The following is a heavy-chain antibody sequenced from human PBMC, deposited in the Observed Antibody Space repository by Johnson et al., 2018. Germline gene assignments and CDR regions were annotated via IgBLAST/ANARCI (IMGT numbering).Heavy chain of an antibody. CDR2: LKQDGSET. Sequence: EVQLVESGGGLVQPGGSLRLSCAASGFTFSSYWMNWVRQAPGTGLKWVANLKQDGSETYYVDSVKGRFTISRDNAKNSLYLKMNSLRAEYTAVYYCARVGVYVLYYMDVWGKGTKVTVSS. V-gene: IGHV3-7*01. J-gene: IGHJ6*03. CDR3: ARVGVYVLYYMDV. CDR1: GFTFSSYW. D-gene: IGHD2/OR15-2a*01.